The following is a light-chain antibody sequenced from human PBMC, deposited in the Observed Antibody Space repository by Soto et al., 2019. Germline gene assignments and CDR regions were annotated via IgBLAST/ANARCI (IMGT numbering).Light chain of an antibody. CDR1: SSDVGSYDF. Sequence: QPVLTQPASVSGSPGQSITMSCTGTSSDVGSYDFVSWYQQHPGKAPKLLIYEVSNRPSGVAARFSGSKSDNTASLTISGLQDADDADYFCSSYSSSTVRYVFGSGTKVTVL. J-gene: IGLJ1*01. CDR3: SSYSSSTVRYV. CDR2: EVS. V-gene: IGLV2-14*01.